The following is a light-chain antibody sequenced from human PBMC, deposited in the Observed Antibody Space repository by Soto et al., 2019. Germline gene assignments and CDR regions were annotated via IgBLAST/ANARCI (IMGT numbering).Light chain of an antibody. V-gene: IGKV1-5*01. Sequence: DIQMTQSPSTLSASVGDRVTITCRASQTLRTWLAWYQQKPGKAPKLLIYDVYILQSGVPLRFSGSGSGTEFTLTINSLQPDDFATYSYQQYNGYPLTFGGGTKVEFK. CDR1: QTLRTW. J-gene: IGKJ4*01. CDR3: QQYNGYPLT. CDR2: DVY.